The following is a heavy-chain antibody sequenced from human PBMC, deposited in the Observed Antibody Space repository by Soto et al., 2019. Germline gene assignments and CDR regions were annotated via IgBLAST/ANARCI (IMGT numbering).Heavy chain of an antibody. CDR3: AKAITMIVVVIPDAFDI. V-gene: IGHV3-23*01. CDR1: GFTFSSYA. D-gene: IGHD3-22*01. J-gene: IGHJ3*02. CDR2: ISGSGGST. Sequence: GGSLRLSCAASGFTFSSYAMSWVRQAPGKGLEWVSAISGSGGSTYYADSVKGRFTISRDNSKNTLYLQMNSLRAEDTAVYYCAKAITMIVVVIPDAFDIWGQGTMVTVS.